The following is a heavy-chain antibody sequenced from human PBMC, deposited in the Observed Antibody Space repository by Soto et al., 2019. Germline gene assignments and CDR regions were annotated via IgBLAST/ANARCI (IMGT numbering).Heavy chain of an antibody. CDR3: AREMTIFGVAPGGGVDV. D-gene: IGHD3-3*01. Sequence: SETLSLTCDLSGGSINTFDLSWSWIRQPPGRGLEWIGSIYQSGRTYYIPSLKSRVTMSLEKSKNQFSLKINSVVAADTAIYYCAREMTIFGVAPGGGVDVWGQGTTVTVSS. CDR2: IYQSGRT. V-gene: IGHV4-30-2*01. CDR1: GGSINTFDLS. J-gene: IGHJ6*02.